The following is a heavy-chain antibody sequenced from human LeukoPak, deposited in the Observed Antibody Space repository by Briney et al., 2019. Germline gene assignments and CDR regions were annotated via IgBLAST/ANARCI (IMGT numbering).Heavy chain of an antibody. J-gene: IGHJ3*02. V-gene: IGHV3-30-3*01. CDR3: ARESEGGAFDI. CDR1: GFTFSSYA. CDR2: ISYDGSNK. Sequence: GGSLRLSCAASGFTFSSYAMHWVRQAPGKGLEWVAVISYDGSNKYYADSVKGRFTISRDNSKNTLYLQMNSLRAEDTAVYYCARESEGGAFDIWGQGTMVTVSS.